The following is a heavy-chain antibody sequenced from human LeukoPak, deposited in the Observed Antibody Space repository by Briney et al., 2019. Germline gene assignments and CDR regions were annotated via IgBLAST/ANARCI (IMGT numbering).Heavy chain of an antibody. CDR1: GGSISSGGHY. D-gene: IGHD3-3*01. Sequence: SETLSLTCTVSGGSISSGGHYWSWIRQHPGKGLEWIGYIYYSGSTYYNPSLKSRVTISVDTSKNQFSLKLSSVTAADTAVYYCARANYDFWSGTRGPFDPWGQGTLVIVSS. V-gene: IGHV4-31*03. CDR2: IYYSGST. CDR3: ARANYDFWSGTRGPFDP. J-gene: IGHJ5*02.